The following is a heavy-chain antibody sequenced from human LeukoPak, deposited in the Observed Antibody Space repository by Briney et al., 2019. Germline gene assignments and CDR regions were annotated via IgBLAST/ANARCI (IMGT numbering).Heavy chain of an antibody. J-gene: IGHJ6*02. CDR2: VKQDGSEK. V-gene: IGHV3-7*03. CDR1: GFAFSSYW. CDR3: ARDAGSGYYYYYGMDV. Sequence: GGSLRLSCAASGFAFSSYWMSWVRQAPGEGLEWVANVKQDGSEKYYVDSVKGRFTISRDNAKNSLYLQMNSLRAEDTAVYYCARDAGSGYYYYYGMDVWGQGTTVTVSS. D-gene: IGHD3-10*01.